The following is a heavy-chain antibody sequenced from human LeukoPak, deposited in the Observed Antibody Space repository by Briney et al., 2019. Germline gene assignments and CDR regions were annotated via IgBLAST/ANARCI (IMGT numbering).Heavy chain of an antibody. V-gene: IGHV3-21*01. CDR2: ISSSSNYI. Sequence: GGSLRLSCAASGFTVSSNYMSWVRQAPGKGLEWVSSISSSSNYIYYADSVKGRFTISRDNARNSLYLQMISLRAEDTAVYYCARVAGGSGSSESDYWGQGTLVTVSS. CDR1: GFTVSSNY. D-gene: IGHD3-10*01. J-gene: IGHJ4*02. CDR3: ARVAGGSGSSESDY.